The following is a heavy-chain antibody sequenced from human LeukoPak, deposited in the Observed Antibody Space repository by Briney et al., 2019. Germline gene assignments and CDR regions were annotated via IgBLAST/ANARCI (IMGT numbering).Heavy chain of an antibody. Sequence: NPSETLSLTCTVSGGSISSGSYYWSWIRQPAGKGLEWIGRIYTSGSTNYNPSLKSRVTISVDRSKNQFSLKLSSVTAADTAVYYCARGPITMIVVVPALGWFDPWGQGTLVTVSS. CDR2: IYTSGST. D-gene: IGHD3-22*01. CDR1: GGSISSGSYY. J-gene: IGHJ5*02. CDR3: ARGPITMIVVVPALGWFDP. V-gene: IGHV4-61*02.